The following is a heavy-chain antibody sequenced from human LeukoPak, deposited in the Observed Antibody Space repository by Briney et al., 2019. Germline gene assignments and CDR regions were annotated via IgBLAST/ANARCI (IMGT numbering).Heavy chain of an antibody. Sequence: SETLSLTCAVYGGSFNGYYWSWIRQPPGKGLEWIGEINHSGSTSYNPSLKSRVTISVDTSKNQFSLKLSSVTAADTAVYYCARIVVLPAAAWGGYYYYYYMDVWGKGTTVTVSS. V-gene: IGHV4-34*01. CDR1: GGSFNGYY. CDR3: ARIVVLPAAAWGGYYYYYYMDV. CDR2: INHSGST. D-gene: IGHD2-2*01. J-gene: IGHJ6*03.